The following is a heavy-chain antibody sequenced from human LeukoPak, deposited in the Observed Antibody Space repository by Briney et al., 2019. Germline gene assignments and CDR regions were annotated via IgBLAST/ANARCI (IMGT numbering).Heavy chain of an antibody. J-gene: IGHJ4*02. Sequence: SGPALVKPTQILTLTCTFSGFSLSTSGMCVSWIRQPPGKALEWLALIDWDDDKYYSTSLKTRLTISKDTSKNQVVLTMTNMDPVDTATYYCARLSPTYYYGSGSYYDYWGQGTLVTVSS. CDR2: IDWDDDK. CDR1: GFSLSTSGMC. V-gene: IGHV2-70*01. CDR3: ARLSPTYYYGSGSYYDY. D-gene: IGHD3-10*01.